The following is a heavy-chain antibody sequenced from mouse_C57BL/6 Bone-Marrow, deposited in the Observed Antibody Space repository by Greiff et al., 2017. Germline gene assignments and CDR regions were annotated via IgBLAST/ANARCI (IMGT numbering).Heavy chain of an antibody. V-gene: IGHV7-3*01. Sequence: EVKLVESGGGLVQPGGSLSLSCAASGFTFTDYYMSWVRQPPGKALEWLGFIRNKANGYTTEYSASVKGRFTISRDNSQSILYLQMNSLRAEDSATSFCARSVANWPYFDYWGKGTTLTVSS. CDR1: GFTFTDYY. J-gene: IGHJ2*01. D-gene: IGHD1-1*02. CDR3: ARSVANWPYFDY. CDR2: IRNKANGYTT.